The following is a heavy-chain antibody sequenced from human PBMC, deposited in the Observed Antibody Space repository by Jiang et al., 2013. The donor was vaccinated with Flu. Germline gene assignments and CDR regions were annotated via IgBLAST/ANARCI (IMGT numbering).Heavy chain of an antibody. V-gene: IGHV5-51*01. Sequence: SPSFQGQVTISADKSISTAYLQWSSLKASDTAMYYCARRGGVSDYWGQGTLVTVSS. J-gene: IGHJ4*02. D-gene: IGHD3-16*01. CDR3: ARRGGVSDY.